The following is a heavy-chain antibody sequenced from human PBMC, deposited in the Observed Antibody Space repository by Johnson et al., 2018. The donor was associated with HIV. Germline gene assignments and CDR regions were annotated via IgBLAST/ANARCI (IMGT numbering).Heavy chain of an antibody. CDR3: AREGAWEVRPGAFDI. CDR1: GFTFDDYA. CDR2: ISWNSGSI. V-gene: IGHV3-9*01. J-gene: IGHJ3*02. Sequence: VQLVESGGGLVQPGRSLRLSCAASGFTFDDYAMHWVRHAPGKGLEWVSGISWNSGSIGYADSVKGRFTISRDNAKNSLYLQMNSLRAEDTAVYYCAREGAWEVRPGAFDIWGQGTMVTVSS. D-gene: IGHD1-26*01.